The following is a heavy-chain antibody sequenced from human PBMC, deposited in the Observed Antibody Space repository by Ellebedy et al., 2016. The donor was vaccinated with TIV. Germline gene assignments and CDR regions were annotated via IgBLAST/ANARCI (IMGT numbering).Heavy chain of an antibody. V-gene: IGHV3-7*01. J-gene: IGHJ3*02. D-gene: IGHD4-17*01. CDR1: GFSFRSYW. CDR3: ATDGSYGDYLSPAHAFEI. Sequence: GGSLRLSCVVSGFSFRSYWMTWVRQAPGKGLEWVANIGQDGSDMYYVDSVRGRFTISRDNAKNSLFLLMNSLSAEDTAVYYCATDGSYGDYLSPAHAFEIWGQGTKVTVSS. CDR2: IGQDGSDM.